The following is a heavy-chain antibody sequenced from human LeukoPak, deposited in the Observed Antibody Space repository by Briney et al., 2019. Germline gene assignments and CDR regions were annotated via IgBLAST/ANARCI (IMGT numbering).Heavy chain of an antibody. CDR3: ARGQRLLWFGDTWAFDI. Sequence: ASVKVSCKASGGTFSSYAISWVRQATGQGLEWMGWMNPNSGNTGYAQKFQGRVTMTRNTSISTAYMELSSLRSEDTAVYYCARGQRLLWFGDTWAFDIWGQGTMVTVSS. V-gene: IGHV1-8*02. D-gene: IGHD3-10*01. J-gene: IGHJ3*02. CDR2: MNPNSGNT. CDR1: GGTFSSYA.